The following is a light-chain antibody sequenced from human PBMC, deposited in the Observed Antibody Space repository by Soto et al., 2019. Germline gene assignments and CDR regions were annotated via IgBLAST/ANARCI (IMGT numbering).Light chain of an antibody. CDR1: STDVGGYNY. Sequence: QSALTQPASVSGSPGQSITISCTGTSTDVGGYNYVSWYQHHPGKAPKLMIYEVSNRPSGVSNRFSGSKSGNTASLTISGLLAEEEADYYCSSYTSSSILGVFGGGTKLTVL. V-gene: IGLV2-14*01. CDR2: EVS. J-gene: IGLJ2*01. CDR3: SSYTSSSILGV.